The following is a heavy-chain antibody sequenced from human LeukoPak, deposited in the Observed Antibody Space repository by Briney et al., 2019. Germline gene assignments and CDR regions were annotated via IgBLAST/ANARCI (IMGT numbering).Heavy chain of an antibody. Sequence: PGGSLRLSCAASGFAFSNFDLNWVRQTPGKGLEWVSYISSSSRTIYYADSVKGRFTISRDNAKNSLYLQMNSLRAEDTAVYYCAKDRRAGSYDYWGQGTLVTVSS. CDR2: ISSSSRTI. J-gene: IGHJ4*02. CDR1: GFAFSNFD. V-gene: IGHV3-48*01. D-gene: IGHD3-10*01. CDR3: AKDRRAGSYDY.